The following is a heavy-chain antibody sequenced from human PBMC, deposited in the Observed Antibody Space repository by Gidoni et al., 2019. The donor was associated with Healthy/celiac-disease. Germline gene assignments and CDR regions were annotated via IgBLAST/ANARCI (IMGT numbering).Heavy chain of an antibody. J-gene: IGHJ6*02. CDR2: ISAYNGNT. CDR1: GYTFTSYG. V-gene: IGHV1-18*01. Sequence: QVQLVQSGAEVKKPGASVKVSCKASGYTFTSYGISWVRQAPGQGLEWMGWISAYNGNTNDAQKLQGRVTMTTDTSTSTAYMELRSLRSDDTAVYYCARDHQGQLGWDFLNYYYYGMDVWGQGTTVTVSS. CDR3: ARDHQGQLGWDFLNYYYYGMDV. D-gene: IGHD6-6*01.